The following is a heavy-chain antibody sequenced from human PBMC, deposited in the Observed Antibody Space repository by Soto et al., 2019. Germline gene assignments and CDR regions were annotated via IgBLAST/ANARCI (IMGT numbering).Heavy chain of an antibody. V-gene: IGHV3-53*01. CDR1: GFTVSSNY. CDR3: ARGGDVVMFPYFDY. Sequence: EVQLVESGGGLIQPGGSLRLACAASGFTVSSNYMSWVRLAPGTGLEGVSVFSSGGDTYYADSVQGRFIISRDNSETTVYLQMNSLRAADPAIYYCARGGDVVMFPYFDYWAQGTLVTFSS. CDR2: FSSGGDT. J-gene: IGHJ4*02. D-gene: IGHD3-22*01.